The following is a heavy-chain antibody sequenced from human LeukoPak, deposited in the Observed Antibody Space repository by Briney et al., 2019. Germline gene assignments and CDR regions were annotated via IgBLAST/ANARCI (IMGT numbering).Heavy chain of an antibody. CDR3: ATDGAEQQEDAFDD. CDR1: GGSIINTSHY. V-gene: IGHV4-39*07. J-gene: IGHJ3*01. D-gene: IGHD6-13*01. CDR2: IYYSGNT. Sequence: SETLSLTCTVSGGSIINTSHYWGWIRQPPGKGLEWIATIYYSGNTDYNPSLRSRVTITVHTSKNQLSLKLRSVTAAETAVNFCATDGAEQQEDAFDDWGQGGMVIVFS.